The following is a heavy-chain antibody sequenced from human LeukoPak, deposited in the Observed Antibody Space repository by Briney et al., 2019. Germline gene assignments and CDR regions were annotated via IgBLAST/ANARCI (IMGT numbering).Heavy chain of an antibody. V-gene: IGHV3-7*01. CDR1: GFTFSTYY. J-gene: IGHJ4*02. CDR2: IKQDGSDK. CDR3: ARKESNYVTHFDY. Sequence: GGTLRLSCAASGFTFSTYYMSWVRQPPGKGLEWVANIKQDGSDKSYVASMKGRFTIARANAKNPLYIQMNSLRAEDTAVYYCARKESNYVTHFDYWGQGILVTVSS. D-gene: IGHD4-11*01.